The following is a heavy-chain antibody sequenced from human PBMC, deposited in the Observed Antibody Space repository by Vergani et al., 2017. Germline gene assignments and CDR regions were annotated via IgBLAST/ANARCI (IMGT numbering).Heavy chain of an antibody. Sequence: EVQLLESGGGLVQPGGSLRLSCAASGFTFSSYAMSWVRQAPGKGLEWVSVIYSGGSSTYYADSVKGRFTISSDNSKNTLYLQMNSLRAEDTAVYYCAKDTGGGYFDYWGQGTLVTVSS. J-gene: IGHJ4*02. CDR3: AKDTGGGYFDY. D-gene: IGHD1-14*01. CDR1: GFTFSSYA. V-gene: IGHV3-23*03. CDR2: IYSGGSST.